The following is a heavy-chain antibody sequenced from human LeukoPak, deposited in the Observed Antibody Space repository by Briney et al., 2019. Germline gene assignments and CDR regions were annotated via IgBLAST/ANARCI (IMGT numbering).Heavy chain of an antibody. CDR1: GGSISSYY. CDR3: ARGDDFWSGYYRY. V-gene: IGHV4-59*01. J-gene: IGHJ4*02. CDR2: IYYSGST. Sequence: SETLSLTCTVSGGSISSYYWSWIRQPPGKGLEWIGYIYYSGSTNYNPSLKSRVTISVDTSKNQFSLKLSSVTAADTAVYYCARGDDFWSGYYRYWGQGTLVTASS. D-gene: IGHD3-3*01.